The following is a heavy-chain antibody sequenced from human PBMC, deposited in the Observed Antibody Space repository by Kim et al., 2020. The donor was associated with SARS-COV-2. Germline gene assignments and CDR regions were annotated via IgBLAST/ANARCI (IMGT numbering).Heavy chain of an antibody. J-gene: IGHJ3*01. CDR3: AGASFVKDFD. CDR2: TDPDASQM. V-gene: IGHV3-7*01. Sequence: GGSLRLSCTASVFTFSTYCMNWIRQAPGKGLELVAYTDPDASQMYYADSVKGRSIISRDNARTSLYLQMVRLRAEDTAVYYCAGASFVKDFD. CDR1: VFTFSTYC. D-gene: IGHD3-16*01.